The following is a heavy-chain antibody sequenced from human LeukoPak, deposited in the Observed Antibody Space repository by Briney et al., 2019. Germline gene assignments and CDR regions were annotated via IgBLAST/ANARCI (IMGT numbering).Heavy chain of an antibody. CDR3: ARDPGRGIVGADTGDY. J-gene: IGHJ4*02. CDR1: GGSISSSNW. D-gene: IGHD1-26*01. CDR2: IYHSGST. V-gene: IGHV4-4*02. Sequence: PSETLSLTCTVSGGSISSSNWWSWVRQPPGKGLEWIGEIYHSGSTNYNPSLKSRVTISVDKSKNQFSLKLSSVTAADTAVYYCARDPGRGIVGADTGDYWGQGTLVTVSS.